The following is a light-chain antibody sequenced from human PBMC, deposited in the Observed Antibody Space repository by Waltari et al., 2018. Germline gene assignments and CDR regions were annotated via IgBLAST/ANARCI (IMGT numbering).Light chain of an antibody. V-gene: IGLV2-14*03. J-gene: IGLJ2*01. CDR1: SSDVAAYTY. CDR3: SSYISSSTLEL. Sequence: QSALTQPASVSGSPGQSITISCTGTSSDVAAYTYVSWYQQHPGKAPKLRIFDVSNRPSGVSNRFSGSKSGNTASLTISGLQAEDEAGYYCSSYISSSTLELFGGGTSLTVL. CDR2: DVS.